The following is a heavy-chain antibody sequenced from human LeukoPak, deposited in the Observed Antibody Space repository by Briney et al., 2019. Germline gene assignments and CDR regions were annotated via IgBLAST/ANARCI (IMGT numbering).Heavy chain of an antibody. V-gene: IGHV4-59*12. CDR2: IHYNRST. D-gene: IGHD3-22*01. CDR3: ARGVYYYESSRYYSLFDY. CDR1: GGSISSYY. J-gene: IGHJ4*02. Sequence: SETLSLTCTVSGGSISSYYWSWVRQPPGKGREWMGYIHYNRSTAYNPSLKTRVTRSVDTSKNQFSLRMSAVTAADTAVYYCARGVYYYESSRYYSLFDYWGQGTMVTVSS.